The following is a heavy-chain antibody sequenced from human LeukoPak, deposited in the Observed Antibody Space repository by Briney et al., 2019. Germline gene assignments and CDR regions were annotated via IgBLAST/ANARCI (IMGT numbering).Heavy chain of an antibody. V-gene: IGHV3-48*03. J-gene: IGHJ4*02. D-gene: IGHD6-13*01. CDR3: VRVRYSSSWYGDS. Sequence: PGGSLRLSCAASGFTFSSYEMNWVRQAPGKGLEWVSYISSSGSTIYYADSVKGRFTISRDNAKNSLYLQMNSLRAEDTAVYYCVRVRYSSSWYGDSWGQGTLVTVSS. CDR2: ISSSGSTI. CDR1: GFTFSSYE.